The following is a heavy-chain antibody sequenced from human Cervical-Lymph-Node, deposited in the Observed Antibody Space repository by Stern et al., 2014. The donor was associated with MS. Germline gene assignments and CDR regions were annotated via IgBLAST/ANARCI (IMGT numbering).Heavy chain of an antibody. Sequence: VQLVESGAEVKKPGSSVKVSGKASGGSLSNYGFSWVRQAPGQGLEWLGGLIPLFGTANYAQKFQGRVTLTADNSTSTVYMELSSLTSEDTAVYFCARDSDYENSYAMDVWGQGTTVTVSS. D-gene: IGHD5-12*01. CDR1: GGSLSNYG. V-gene: IGHV1-69*06. J-gene: IGHJ6*02. CDR3: ARDSDYENSYAMDV. CDR2: LIPLFGTA.